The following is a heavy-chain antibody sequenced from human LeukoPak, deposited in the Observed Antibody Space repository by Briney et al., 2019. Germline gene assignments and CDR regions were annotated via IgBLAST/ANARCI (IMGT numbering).Heavy chain of an antibody. CDR3: Y. Sequence: GGSLRLSCAASGFIFSSYWMHWVRHAPGKGLAWVSRINTDGSSTSYADSVKGRFTISRDNARNTLYLQMNSLRVEDTAVYYDYWGQGTLVAVSS. CDR1: GFIFSSYW. J-gene: IGHJ4*02. CDR2: INTDGSST. V-gene: IGHV3-74*01.